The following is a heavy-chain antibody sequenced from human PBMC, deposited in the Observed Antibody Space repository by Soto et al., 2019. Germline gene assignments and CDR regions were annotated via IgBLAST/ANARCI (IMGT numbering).Heavy chain of an antibody. V-gene: IGHV3-66*04. CDR1: GFTVSSNY. D-gene: IGHD3-10*01. CDR3: ARQWGEGYKVPYLDQ. Sequence: GGSLRLSCAASGFTVSSNYMSWVRQAPGKGLEWVSVVYTDDRTSYADSVRGRFTISRDNSKKTLYLQMESLRAEDTAVYFCARQWGEGYKVPYLDQWGQGTLVTVSS. CDR2: VYTDDRT. J-gene: IGHJ4*02.